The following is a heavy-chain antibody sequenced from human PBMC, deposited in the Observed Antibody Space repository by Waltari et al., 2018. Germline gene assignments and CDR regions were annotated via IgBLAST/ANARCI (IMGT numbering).Heavy chain of an antibody. CDR1: GDSIRSGGYY. J-gene: IGHJ6*02. CDR3: ARGILGATANSYYHHGMDV. V-gene: IGHV4-31*03. D-gene: IGHD3-3*01. Sequence: QVQLQESGPGLVKPSQTLSLTCSVSGDSIRSGGYYWTWIRQHPGKALEWVGFIYHSGSTSYNPSRKNRVTIESDTSKNEFSLRLTSMTAADTAVYYCARGILGATANSYYHHGMDVWGQGTAVTVSS. CDR2: IYHSGST.